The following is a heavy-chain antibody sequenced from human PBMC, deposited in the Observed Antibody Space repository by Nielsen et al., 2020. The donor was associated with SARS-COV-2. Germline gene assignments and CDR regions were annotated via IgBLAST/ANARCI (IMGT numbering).Heavy chain of an antibody. D-gene: IGHD2-15*01. V-gene: IGHV3-74*01. J-gene: IGHJ6*02. Sequence: WIRQPPGKGLVWVSRINSDGSSTSYADSVKGRFTISRDNAKNTLYLQMNSLRAEDTAVYYCARDTIRYCSGGSCYEDYYYGMDVWGRGTTVTVSS. CDR2: INSDGSST. CDR3: ARDTIRYCSGGSCYEDYYYGMDV.